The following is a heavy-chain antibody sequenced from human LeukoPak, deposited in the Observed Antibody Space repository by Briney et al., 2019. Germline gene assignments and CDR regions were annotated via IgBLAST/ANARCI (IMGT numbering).Heavy chain of an antibody. J-gene: IGHJ6*03. V-gene: IGHV3-23*01. Sequence: PGGALRLSCAASGFTFSSYAMSLVGQAPGDGLEWVSAISGCGGSTYYADSVKGRFTIFTDNSNNTLYPQMHSLRAEDTAVYYCAKDPADYYYDYYLDVCGKGTTVTVSS. CDR1: GFTFSSYA. CDR2: ISGCGGST. CDR3: AKDPADYYYDYYLDV.